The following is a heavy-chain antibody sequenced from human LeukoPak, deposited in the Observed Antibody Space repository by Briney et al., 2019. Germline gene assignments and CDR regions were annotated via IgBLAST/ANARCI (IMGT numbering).Heavy chain of an antibody. Sequence: GGSLRLSCSASGFTFSSYAMHWVRQAPGKGLEYVSAISSNGGSTYYADSVKGRFTICRDNSKNTLYLPMSSLRAEDAGVYYCVKVRTWGLYFDYWGQGTLVTVSS. V-gene: IGHV3-64D*06. CDR3: VKVRTWGLYFDY. CDR2: ISSNGGST. J-gene: IGHJ4*02. D-gene: IGHD1-1*01. CDR1: GFTFSSYA.